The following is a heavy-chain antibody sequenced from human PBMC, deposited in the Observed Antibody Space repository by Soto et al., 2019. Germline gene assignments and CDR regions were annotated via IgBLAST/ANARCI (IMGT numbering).Heavy chain of an antibody. CDR2: ISYDGSNK. D-gene: IGHD5-12*01. CDR3: ARPNSGYGWGHFDY. J-gene: IGHJ4*02. Sequence: QVQLVESGGGVVQPGRSLRLSCAASGFTFSSYAMHWVRQAPGKGLEWVAVISYDGSNKYYADSVKGRFTISRDNSKNTLYLQMNSLRAEDTAVYYCARPNSGYGWGHFDYWGQGTLVTVSS. CDR1: GFTFSSYA. V-gene: IGHV3-30-3*01.